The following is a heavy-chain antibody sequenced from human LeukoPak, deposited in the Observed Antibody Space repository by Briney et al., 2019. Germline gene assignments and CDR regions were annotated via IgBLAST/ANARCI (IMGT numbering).Heavy chain of an antibody. Sequence: GASLRLSCAASGFTFSSYAMSWVRQAPGKGLEWVSAISGSGGSTYYADSVKGRFTISRDNSKNTLYLQMNSLRAEDTAVYYCAKDLPFLIEVAVDYWGQGTLVTVSS. CDR3: AKDLPFLIEVAVDY. CDR2: ISGSGGST. CDR1: GFTFSSYA. D-gene: IGHD6-19*01. V-gene: IGHV3-23*01. J-gene: IGHJ4*02.